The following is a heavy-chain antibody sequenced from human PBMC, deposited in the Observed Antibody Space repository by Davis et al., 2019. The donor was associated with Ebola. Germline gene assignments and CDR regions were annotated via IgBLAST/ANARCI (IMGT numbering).Heavy chain of an antibody. CDR1: GFNFKDYV. Sequence: GGSLRLSCAASGFNFKDYVMSWVRQAPGKGLEWVSGIRAGGDTTYYADSVKGRFTISRDNAKNSLYLQMNSLRAEDTALYYCAKVGIAGEFDYWGQGTLVTVSS. CDR2: IRAGGDTT. CDR3: AKVGIAGEFDY. J-gene: IGHJ4*02. D-gene: IGHD6-13*01. V-gene: IGHV3-20*04.